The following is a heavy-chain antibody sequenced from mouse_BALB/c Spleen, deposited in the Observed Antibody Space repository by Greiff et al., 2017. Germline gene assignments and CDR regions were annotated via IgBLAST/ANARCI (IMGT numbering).Heavy chain of an antibody. CDR1: GYSITSGYY. D-gene: IGHD3-1*01. CDR2: ISYDGSN. V-gene: IGHV3-6*02. Sequence: DVKLQESGPGLVKPSQSLSLTCSVTGYSITSGYYWNWIRQFPGNKLEWMGYISYDGSNNYNPSLKNRISITRDTSKNQFFLKLNSVTTEDTATYYCARDRVTNFDYWGQGTTLTVSS. J-gene: IGHJ2*01. CDR3: ARDRVTNFDY.